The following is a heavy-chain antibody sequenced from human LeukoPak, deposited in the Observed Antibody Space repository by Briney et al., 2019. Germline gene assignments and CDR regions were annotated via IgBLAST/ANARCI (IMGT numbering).Heavy chain of an antibody. CDR3: ARGLGFYDYVWGSHRYTPYYFDY. J-gene: IGHJ4*02. CDR2: IYYSGYA. V-gene: IGHV4-59*01. D-gene: IGHD3-16*02. Sequence: SETLSLTCIVSGGSISSYYWNWIRQPPGKGLEWIGYIYYSGYANYNPSLKSRVTISVDTSKNQFSLKLSSVTAADTAVYYCARGLGFYDYVWGSHRYTPYYFDYWGQGTLVTVSS. CDR1: GGSISSYY.